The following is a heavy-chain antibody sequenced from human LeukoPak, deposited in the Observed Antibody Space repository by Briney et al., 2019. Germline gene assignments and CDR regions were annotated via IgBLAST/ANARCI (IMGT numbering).Heavy chain of an antibody. Sequence: PGGSLRLSCIVSGVAIGSSWMSWVRQSPGKGLEWVANVNPGGSVQNYVGSVKGRFAISRDNAKNSLYLQMNNLRVEDTAVYYCASTFPYCSEDDCAVGGQGTLVTVSS. D-gene: IGHD2-15*01. J-gene: IGHJ1*01. V-gene: IGHV3-7*01. CDR2: VNPGGSVQ. CDR1: GVAIGSSW. CDR3: ASTFPYCSEDDCAV.